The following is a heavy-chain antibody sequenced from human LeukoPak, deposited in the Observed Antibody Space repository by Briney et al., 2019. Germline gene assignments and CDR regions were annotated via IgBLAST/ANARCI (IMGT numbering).Heavy chain of an antibody. Sequence: RPGGSLRLSCAASGFTVSSNYMSWVRQAPGKGLEWVSVIYSGGSTYYADSVKGRFTISRDNSKNTLYLQMNSLRAEDTAVYYCARAREDWSWFDPWGQGTLVTVSS. CDR3: ARAREDWSWFDP. CDR2: IYSGGST. V-gene: IGHV3-66*01. J-gene: IGHJ5*02. D-gene: IGHD1-1*01. CDR1: GFTVSSNY.